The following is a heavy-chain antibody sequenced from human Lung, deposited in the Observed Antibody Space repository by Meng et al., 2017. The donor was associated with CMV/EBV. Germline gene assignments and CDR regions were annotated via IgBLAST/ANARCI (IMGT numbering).Heavy chain of an antibody. D-gene: IGHD3-22*01. V-gene: IGHV4-4*07. CDR3: AGYDSSGYEGS. CDR1: GGSFSISN. CDR2: IYTSGRT. J-gene: IGHJ5*02. Sequence: EASQGLVNSWAARSLTVTGSGGSFSISNWNWIRQPAGKGLEWIGRIYTSGRTNYNPSLKSRVTMSVDTSKNQFSLKLSSVTAADTAVYYCAGYDSSGYEGSWGQGTLVTVSS.